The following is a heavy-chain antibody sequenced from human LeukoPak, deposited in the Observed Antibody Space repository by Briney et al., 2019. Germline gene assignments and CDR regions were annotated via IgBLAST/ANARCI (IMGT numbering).Heavy chain of an antibody. J-gene: IGHJ4*02. D-gene: IGHD5-12*01. V-gene: IGHV4-59*12. CDR1: GGSISSYY. CDR3: AGRVASLRFDY. CDR2: IYYSGST. Sequence: SETLSLTCTVSGGSISSYYWSWIRQPPGKGLEWIGYIYYSGSTNYNPSLKSRVTISVDTSKNQFSLKLSSVTAADTAVYYCAGRVASLRFDYWGQGTLVTVSS.